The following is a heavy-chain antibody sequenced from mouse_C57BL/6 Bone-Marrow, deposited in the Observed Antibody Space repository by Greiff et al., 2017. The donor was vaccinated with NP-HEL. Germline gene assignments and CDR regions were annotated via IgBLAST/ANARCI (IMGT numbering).Heavy chain of an antibody. Sequence: QVQLQQSGPGLVKPGASVKISCKASGYSFTTYYIHWVKQRPGQGLGWFGWIYPGSGNTKYNEKFKGKGTLTADTSSSTAYVHLSSLTAEDSAVYYCTFWDDWGQGTTLTVSS. CDR1: GYSFTTYY. V-gene: IGHV1-66*01. CDR3: TFWDD. CDR2: IYPGSGNT. J-gene: IGHJ2*01.